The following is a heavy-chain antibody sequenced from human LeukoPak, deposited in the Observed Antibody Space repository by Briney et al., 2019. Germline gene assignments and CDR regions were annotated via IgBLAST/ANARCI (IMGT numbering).Heavy chain of an antibody. V-gene: IGHV1-2*02. CDR1: GYTFTSYD. D-gene: IGHD2-2*01. CDR2: INPNSGGT. Sequence: ASVKVSCKASGYTFTSYDINWVRQAPGQGLEWMGWINPNSGGTNYAQKFQGRVTMTRDTSISTAYMELSRLRSDDTAVYYCARSGLVVVPAAPGYWGQGTLVTVSS. J-gene: IGHJ4*02. CDR3: ARSGLVVVPAAPGY.